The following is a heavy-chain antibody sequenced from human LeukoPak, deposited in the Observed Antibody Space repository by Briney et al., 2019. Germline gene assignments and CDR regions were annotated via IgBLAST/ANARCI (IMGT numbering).Heavy chain of an antibody. CDR2: IIPIFGTA. D-gene: IGHD2-2*01. J-gene: IGHJ4*02. V-gene: IGHV1-69*01. CDR3: ARGSYCSSTSCYFDY. CDR1: GGTFSSYA. Sequence: ASVKVSCKASGGTFSSYAISWVRQAPGQGLEWMGGIIPIFGTANYAQKFRGRVTITADESTSTAYMELSSLRSEDTAVYCCARGSYCSSTSCYFDYWGQGTLVTVSS.